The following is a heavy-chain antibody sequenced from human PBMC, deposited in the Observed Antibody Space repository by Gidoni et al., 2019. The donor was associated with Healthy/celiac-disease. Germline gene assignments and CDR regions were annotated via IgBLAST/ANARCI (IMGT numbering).Heavy chain of an antibody. CDR2: IRSKAYGGTT. CDR1: GFTFGDYA. Sequence: EVQLVESGGGLVQPGRSLRLSCTASGFTFGDYAMSWVRQAPGKGLVWVGFIRSKAYGGTTEYAASVKGRFTISRDDSKSIAYLQMNSLKTEDTAVYYCTKVRYSYAPGDYWGQGTLVTVSS. CDR3: TKVRYSYAPGDY. V-gene: IGHV3-49*04. D-gene: IGHD5-18*01. J-gene: IGHJ4*02.